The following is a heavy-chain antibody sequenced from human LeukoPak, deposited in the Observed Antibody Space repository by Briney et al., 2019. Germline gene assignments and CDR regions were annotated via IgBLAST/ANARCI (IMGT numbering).Heavy chain of an antibody. J-gene: IGHJ4*02. V-gene: IGHV3-30*18. Sequence: PGRSLRLSCAVSGFTFNTYGIHWVRQTPGKGLEWVALISYDGSNKYYADSVKGRFTISGDNSKNTLYLQMDSLRAEDTAVYYCAKDRSGMGYYFDFWGQGTLVTVSS. CDR3: AKDRSGMGYYFDF. CDR1: GFTFNTYG. D-gene: IGHD1-26*01. CDR2: ISYDGSNK.